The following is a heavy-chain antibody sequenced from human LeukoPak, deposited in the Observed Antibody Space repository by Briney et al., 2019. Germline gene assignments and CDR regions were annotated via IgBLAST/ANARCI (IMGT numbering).Heavy chain of an antibody. J-gene: IGHJ4*02. Sequence: SVKVSCKASGGTFSSYAISWVRQAPGQGLEWMGGIIPIFGTANYAQKFQGRVTITADESTSTAYMELSSLRSEDTAVYYCARLPKPVGGPQRDYWGQGTLVTVSS. CDR2: IIPIFGTA. D-gene: IGHD6-25*01. CDR3: ARLPKPVGGPQRDY. V-gene: IGHV1-69*13. CDR1: GGTFSSYA.